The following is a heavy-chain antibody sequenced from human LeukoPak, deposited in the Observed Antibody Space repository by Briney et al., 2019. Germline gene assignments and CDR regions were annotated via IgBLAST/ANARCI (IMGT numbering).Heavy chain of an antibody. CDR3: ARGINTDVSLWFGELLLDY. Sequence: ASVKVSCKASGHTFTGYYIHWVRQAPGQGLEWMGWINPNNGGTNYAQKFRGRVTMTRDTSISTAYMEMTSLKSDDTAVYYCARGINTDVSLWFGELLLDYWGQGTLVTVSS. CDR2: INPNNGGT. CDR1: GHTFTGYY. J-gene: IGHJ4*02. V-gene: IGHV1-2*02. D-gene: IGHD3-10*01.